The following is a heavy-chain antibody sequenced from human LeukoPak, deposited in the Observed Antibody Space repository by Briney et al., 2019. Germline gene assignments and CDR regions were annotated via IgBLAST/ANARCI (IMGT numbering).Heavy chain of an antibody. V-gene: IGHV3-20*04. D-gene: IGHD3-10*01. CDR3: ARDPFTMVRGVTDY. J-gene: IGHJ4*02. Sequence: PGGSLRLSCAASGFTFDDYGMSWVRQAPGKGLEWVSGINWNGGSTGYADSVKGRFTISRDNAKNSLYLQMNSLRAEDTAVYYCARDPFTMVRGVTDYWGQGTLVTVSS. CDR1: GFTFDDYG. CDR2: INWNGGST.